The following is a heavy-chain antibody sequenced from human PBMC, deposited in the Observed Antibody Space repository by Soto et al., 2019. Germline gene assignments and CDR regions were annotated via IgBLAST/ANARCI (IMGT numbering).Heavy chain of an antibody. CDR1: VFTFSTYA. CDR3: ARGADCPDY. J-gene: IGHJ4*02. Sequence: QVQLVESGGGVVQPGRSLRLSCAASVFTFSTYAMHWVRQAPGKGLEWVAVIAYDESNEYYADSVKGRFTISRDNSKNTLYLHMDSLRAEDTAVYYCARGADCPDYWGQGTLVTVSS. CDR2: IAYDESNE. V-gene: IGHV3-30-3*01. D-gene: IGHD2-21*02.